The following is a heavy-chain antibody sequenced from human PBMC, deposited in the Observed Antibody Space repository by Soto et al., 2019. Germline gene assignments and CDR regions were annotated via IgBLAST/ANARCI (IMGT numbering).Heavy chain of an antibody. CDR1: GGSISSGGYY. Sequence: QVQLQESGPGLVKPSQTLSLTCTVSGGSISSGGYYWSWIRQHPGKGLEWIGYIYYSGSTYYNPSLKSRVTIXXDXSXXQFSLKLSSVTAADTAVYYCARGDNYSDSAVHFDYWGQGTLVTVSS. CDR2: IYYSGST. CDR3: ARGDNYSDSAVHFDY. J-gene: IGHJ4*02. D-gene: IGHD3-22*01. V-gene: IGHV4-31*03.